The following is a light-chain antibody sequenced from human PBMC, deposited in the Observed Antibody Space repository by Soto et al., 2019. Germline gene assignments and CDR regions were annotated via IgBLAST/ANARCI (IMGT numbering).Light chain of an antibody. Sequence: IVMTQSPLSLPVTPGDPSSISCRSVQILLHSNGYNYLDWYQQRPGKAPKLLIYAASSLQSGVPSRFSGSGSGTDFALTISSLEPEDFAIYYCQQREDSPRAFGGGTQVDIK. CDR2: AAS. V-gene: IGKV2-28*01. CDR1: QILLHSNGYNY. J-gene: IGKJ4*01. CDR3: QQREDSPRA.